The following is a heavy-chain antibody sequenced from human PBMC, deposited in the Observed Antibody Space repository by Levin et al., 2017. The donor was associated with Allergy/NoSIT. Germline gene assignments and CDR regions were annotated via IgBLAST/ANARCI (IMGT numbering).Heavy chain of an antibody. CDR3: ASATNSGGSSLVEGAFDI. J-gene: IGHJ3*02. D-gene: IGHD2-15*01. Sequence: GSLRLSCTVSGGSISSYYWSWIRQPPGKGLEWIGYIYYSGSTNYNPSLKSRVTISVDTSKNQFSLKLSSVTAADTAVYYCASATNSGGSSLVEGAFDIWGQGTMVTVSS. CDR1: GGSISSYY. V-gene: IGHV4-59*01. CDR2: IYYSGST.